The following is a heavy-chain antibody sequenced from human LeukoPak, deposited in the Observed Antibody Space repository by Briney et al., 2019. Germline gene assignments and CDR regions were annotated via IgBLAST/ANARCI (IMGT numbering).Heavy chain of an antibody. Sequence: GGSLRLSCAASGFTFSSYWMHWVRQAPGKGLVWVSRIKSDGSSTGYADSVKGRFTISRDNAKNTLYLQMNSLRAEDTAVYYCVLHFDYWGQGTLVTVSS. CDR3: VLHFDY. J-gene: IGHJ4*02. CDR1: GFTFSSYW. D-gene: IGHD2-15*01. CDR2: IKSDGSST. V-gene: IGHV3-74*01.